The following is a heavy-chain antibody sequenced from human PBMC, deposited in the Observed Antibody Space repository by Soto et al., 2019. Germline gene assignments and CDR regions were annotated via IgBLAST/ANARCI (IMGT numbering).Heavy chain of an antibody. CDR1: GGSFSGYY. J-gene: IGHJ2*01. Sequence: QVQLQQWGAGLLKPSETLSLTCAVYGGSFSGYYWSWIRQPPGKGLEWIGEINHSGSTNYNPSLKSRVTISVDTSKNQFSLKLSSVTAADTAVYYCARKRYFDLWGRGTLVTASS. CDR2: INHSGST. V-gene: IGHV4-34*01. CDR3: ARKRYFDL.